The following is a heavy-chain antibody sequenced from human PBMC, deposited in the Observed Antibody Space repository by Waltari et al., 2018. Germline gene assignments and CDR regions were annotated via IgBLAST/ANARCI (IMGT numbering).Heavy chain of an antibody. D-gene: IGHD6-13*01. Sequence: QVQLVESGGGVVQPGKALRLSCAASGFTFRNYAMHWVHQAPGKGLEWVTVISADGTYKSYADPVKGRFTISRDNFKNTLFLQMNSLTTEDTALYYCASVAAADFDYWGQGTLVTVSS. CDR3: ASVAAADFDY. CDR1: GFTFRNYA. CDR2: ISADGTYK. J-gene: IGHJ4*02. V-gene: IGHV3-30-3*01.